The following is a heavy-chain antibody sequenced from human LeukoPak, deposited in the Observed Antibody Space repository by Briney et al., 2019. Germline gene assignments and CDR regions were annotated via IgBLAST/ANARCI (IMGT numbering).Heavy chain of an antibody. V-gene: IGHV3-7*01. CDR1: GFTFSSYW. CDR2: INQDGSEK. Sequence: GGSLRLSCAASGFTFSSYWMTWVRQAPGMGPECVANINQDGSEKNYVDSVRGRFTISRDNARNSLYLQLNSLRAEDTAVYYCARDSATKVRGPVIGSTDFWGQGTLVTVSS. D-gene: IGHD3-10*01. J-gene: IGHJ4*02. CDR3: ARDSATKVRGPVIGSTDF.